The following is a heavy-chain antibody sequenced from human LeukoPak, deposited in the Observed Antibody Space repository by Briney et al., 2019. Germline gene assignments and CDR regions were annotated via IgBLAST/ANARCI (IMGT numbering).Heavy chain of an antibody. J-gene: IGHJ4*02. CDR3: ARVPSYYYGSGSYSAFDY. D-gene: IGHD3-10*01. Sequence: GGSLRLSCAASGFTFSSYAMHWVRQAPGKGLEWVAVISYDGSNKYYADSVKGRFTISRDNSENTLYLQMNSLRAEDTAVYYCARVPSYYYGSGSYSAFDYWGQGTLVTVSS. CDR1: GFTFSSYA. V-gene: IGHV3-30-3*01. CDR2: ISYDGSNK.